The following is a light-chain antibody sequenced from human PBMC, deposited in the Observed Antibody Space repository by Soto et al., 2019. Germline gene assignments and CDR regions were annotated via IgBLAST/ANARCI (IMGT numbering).Light chain of an antibody. J-gene: IGKJ1*01. Sequence: EIVLTQSPGTLSLSPGERATLSCRASQSVSSSYLAWYQHKPGQAPRLLIYGASSRATGIPDRFSGSGSGTDFTLTISRLEPADFAVFYCQQYGTSPRTFGQGTK. V-gene: IGKV3-20*01. CDR2: GAS. CDR3: QQYGTSPRT. CDR1: QSVSSSY.